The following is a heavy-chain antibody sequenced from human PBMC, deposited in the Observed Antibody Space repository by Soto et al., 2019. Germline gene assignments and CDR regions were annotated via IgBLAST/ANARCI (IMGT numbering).Heavy chain of an antibody. CDR2: ISYDGSNK. V-gene: IGHV3-30-3*01. CDR3: ARGAGIAVAGTSFDY. J-gene: IGHJ4*02. D-gene: IGHD6-19*01. CDR1: GFTFSSYT. Sequence: QVQLVESGGGVVQPGRSLRLSCAASGFTFSSYTMHWVRQAPGKGLEWVALISYDGSNKYYADSVKGRFTISRDNSKNTLYLQMNILRTEDTAVYYCARGAGIAVAGTSFDYWGQGTLVTVSS.